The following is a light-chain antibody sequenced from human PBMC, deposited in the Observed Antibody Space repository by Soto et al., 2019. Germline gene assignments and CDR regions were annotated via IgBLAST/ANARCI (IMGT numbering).Light chain of an antibody. J-gene: IGLJ3*02. CDR3: SSYVGNNNVV. V-gene: IGLV2-8*01. CDR2: EVY. Sequence: QSVLTQPPSASGSPGQSVTISCTGTFNDVGGYNYVSWYQQHPGKAPKVIIYEVYQRPSGVPDRFSGSKSGKTASLTVSGLQADDEADYYCSSYVGNNNVVFGGGTKLTVL. CDR1: FNDVGGYNY.